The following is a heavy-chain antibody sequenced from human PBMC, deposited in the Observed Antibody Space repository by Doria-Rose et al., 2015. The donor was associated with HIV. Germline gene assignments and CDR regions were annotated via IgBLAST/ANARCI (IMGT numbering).Heavy chain of an antibody. CDR3: ARGEYYYDSSGFQY. CDR2: ISYDGNNK. D-gene: IGHD3-22*01. J-gene: IGHJ4*02. Sequence: GPEWVAVISYDGNNKYYADSVKGRFTISRDKSKNTLYLQMNNLRAEDTAVYYCARGEYYYDSSGFQYWGQGTLVTVSS. V-gene: IGHV3-30-3*01.